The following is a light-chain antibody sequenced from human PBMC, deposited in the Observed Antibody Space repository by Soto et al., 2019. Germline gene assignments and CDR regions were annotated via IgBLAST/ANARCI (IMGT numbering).Light chain of an antibody. CDR3: CSYAGPYVL. CDR2: EVD. J-gene: IGLJ2*01. CDR1: SSDVGRNHY. V-gene: IGLV2-8*01. Sequence: QSVLTQPPSASGSPGQSVTISCTGTSSDVGRNHYVSWYQFLPGKAPKVMIYEVDKRPSGVPDRFSGSRSGNTASLTVSGLQPEDEGDYYCCSYAGPYVLFGGGTKLTVL.